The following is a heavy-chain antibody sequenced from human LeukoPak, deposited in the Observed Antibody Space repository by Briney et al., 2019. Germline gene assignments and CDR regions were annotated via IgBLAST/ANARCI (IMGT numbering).Heavy chain of an antibody. CDR2: IYYSGST. D-gene: IGHD5-18*01. J-gene: IGHJ4*02. V-gene: IGHV4-39*01. CDR3: ARHTAMFSFDY. CDR1: GGSISSSSYY. Sequence: PSETLSLTCTVSGGSISSSSYYWGWIRQPPGKGLEWIGSIYYSGSTYYNPSLKSRVTISVDTSKNQFSLKPSSVTAADTAVYYCARHTAMFSFDYWGQGTLVTVSS.